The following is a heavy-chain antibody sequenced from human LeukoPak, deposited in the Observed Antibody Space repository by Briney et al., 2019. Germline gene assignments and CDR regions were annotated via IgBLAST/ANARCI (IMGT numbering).Heavy chain of an antibody. J-gene: IGHJ4*02. Sequence: PGGSLRLSCAASGFTFSSSAMSWVRQAPGKGLEWVSSISGSGGSTYYADSVKGRFTISRDNSNNTLYLQMNSLRAEDTAVYYCARGGYSSTWYRFDYWGQGTLVTVSS. CDR2: ISGSGGST. CDR3: ARGGYSSTWYRFDY. V-gene: IGHV3-23*01. D-gene: IGHD6-13*01. CDR1: GFTFSSSA.